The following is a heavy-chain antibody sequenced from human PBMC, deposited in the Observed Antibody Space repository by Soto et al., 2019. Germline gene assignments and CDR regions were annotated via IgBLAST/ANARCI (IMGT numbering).Heavy chain of an antibody. D-gene: IGHD1-1*01. V-gene: IGHV3-21*01. J-gene: IGHJ4*02. CDR3: VCDDNRRY. CDR1: GFSFSTST. Sequence: EVQLVESGGGLVKPGGSLRLSCAGSGFSFSTSTMNWVRQAPGKGLEFVPSIGRTGIDRYYIDSVKGRFTISRDNAQNSLYLQMTSLRAEDTALYYCVCDDNRRYWGQGTLVTVSS. CDR2: IGRTGIDR.